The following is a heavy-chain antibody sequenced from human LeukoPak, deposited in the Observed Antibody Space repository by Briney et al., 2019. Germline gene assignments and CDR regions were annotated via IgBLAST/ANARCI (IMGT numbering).Heavy chain of an antibody. J-gene: IGHJ4*02. CDR1: GYTFTSYA. V-gene: IGHV1-3*01. D-gene: IGHD3-10*01. CDR2: INAGNGNT. Sequence: ASVKVSCKASGYTFTSYAMHWVHQAPGQRLEWMGWINAGNGNTKYSQKFQGRVTITRDTSASTAYMELSSLRSEDTAVYYCARVKGSGSYPFDYWGQGTLVTVSS. CDR3: ARVKGSGSYPFDY.